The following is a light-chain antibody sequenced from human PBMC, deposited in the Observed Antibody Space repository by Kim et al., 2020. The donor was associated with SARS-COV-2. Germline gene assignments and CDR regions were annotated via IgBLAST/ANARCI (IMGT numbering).Light chain of an antibody. CDR3: QQYDRSSLT. CDR2: GAS. Sequence: LSPGERATLPARARQGVGDNYFGWYQHKPGQAPRLLMYGASTRATGIPDRFSGSGSVTDFTLTINRLEPEDFAVYYCQQYDRSSLTFGGGTKVEIK. CDR1: QGVGDNY. J-gene: IGKJ4*01. V-gene: IGKV3-20*01.